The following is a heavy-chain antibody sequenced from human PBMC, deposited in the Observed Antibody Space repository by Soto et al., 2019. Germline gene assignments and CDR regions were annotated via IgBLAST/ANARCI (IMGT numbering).Heavy chain of an antibody. V-gene: IGHV1-18*04. J-gene: IGHJ6*02. CDR1: GYTFTSYG. Sequence: ASVKVSCKASGYTFTSYGISWGRQAPGQGLEWMGWISAYNGNTNYAQKLQGRVTMTTDTSTSTAYMELRSLRSDDTAVYYCARDWVEYSSSSTYYGMDVWGQGTTVTVSS. D-gene: IGHD6-6*01. CDR3: ARDWVEYSSSSTYYGMDV. CDR2: ISAYNGNT.